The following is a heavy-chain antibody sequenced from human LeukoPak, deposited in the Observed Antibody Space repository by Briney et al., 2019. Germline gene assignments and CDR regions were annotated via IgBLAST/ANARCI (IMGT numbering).Heavy chain of an antibody. CDR3: ARARTVTDFDY. CDR1: GHSFASYG. Sequence: ASGTVACKASGHSFASYGTSWVRQAHGRGIGWMGWISAYNGNTNYAQKLQGRVTMTTDTSTSTAYMELRSLRSDDTAVYYCARARTVTDFDYWGQGTLVTVSS. V-gene: IGHV1-18*01. CDR2: ISAYNGNT. D-gene: IGHD4-17*01. J-gene: IGHJ4*02.